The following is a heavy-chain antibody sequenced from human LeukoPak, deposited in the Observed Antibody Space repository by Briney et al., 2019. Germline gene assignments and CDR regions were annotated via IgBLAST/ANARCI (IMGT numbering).Heavy chain of an antibody. CDR1: GFTFSSYG. J-gene: IGHJ4*02. CDR3: AKDGGGNSERRFDY. V-gene: IGHV3-30*02. CDR2: IRYDGSNK. Sequence: GGSLRLSCAASGFTFSSYGMHWVRQAPGKELEWVAFIRYDGSNKYYADSVKGRFTISRDNSKNTLYLQMNSLRAEDTAVYYCAKDGGGNSERRFDYWGQGTLVTVSS. D-gene: IGHD4-23*01.